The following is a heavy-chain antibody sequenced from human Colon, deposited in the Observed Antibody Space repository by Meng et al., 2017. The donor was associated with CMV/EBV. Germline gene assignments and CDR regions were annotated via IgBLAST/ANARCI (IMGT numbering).Heavy chain of an antibody. D-gene: IGHD2-21*02. CDR1: GFRFDSYA. CDR3: ARAGAEVTRSFDL. CDR2: SSNRNGET. V-gene: IGHV1-18*01. J-gene: IGHJ4*02. Sequence: CKTCGFRFDSYALTWVRQDPGQGLGWMAWSSNRNGETNYGQKFQGRVTVSRDTSTNTAYMELRSLRSDDSAVYYCARAGAEVTRSFDLWGQGTLVTVSS.